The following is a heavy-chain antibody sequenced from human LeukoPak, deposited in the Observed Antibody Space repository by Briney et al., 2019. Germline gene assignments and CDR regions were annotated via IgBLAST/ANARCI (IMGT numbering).Heavy chain of an antibody. CDR1: GFTFSSYS. D-gene: IGHD4-17*01. J-gene: IGHJ4*02. Sequence: GGSLRLSCAASGFTFSSYSMNWVRQAPGKGLEWVALINPDGSVEHYVDAVKGRFTVSRDNAKNSLYLQMNNLRAEDRAVYFCARDPHFGALDYWGLGTLVTVSS. CDR3: ARDPHFGALDY. CDR2: INPDGSVE. V-gene: IGHV3-7*01.